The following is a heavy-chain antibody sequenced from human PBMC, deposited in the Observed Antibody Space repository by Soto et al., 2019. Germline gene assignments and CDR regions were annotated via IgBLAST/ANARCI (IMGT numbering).Heavy chain of an antibody. CDR2: INRDSSII. J-gene: IGHJ4*02. CDR3: LNGDDY. CDR1: GFSFNSHY. D-gene: IGHD3-9*01. Sequence: EEQLVESGGGLVQPGGSLRLSCAASGFSFNSHYMTWVRQPPGKGLEWVSSINRDSSIIYYADSVRGRFTISRDNAQNSLYLLMTSLSADHMAVYSFLNGDDYVGQGTLVTVPS. V-gene: IGHV3-48*01.